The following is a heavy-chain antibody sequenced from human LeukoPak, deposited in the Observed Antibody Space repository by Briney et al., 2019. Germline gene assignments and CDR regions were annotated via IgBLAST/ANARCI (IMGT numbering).Heavy chain of an antibody. Sequence: EASVKVSCKVSGYTLTELSMHWVRQAPGKGLEWMGGFDPEDGETIYAQKFQGRVTMTEDTSTDTAYMELSSLRSEDTAVYYCATGQYYDILTGYYSYWGQGTLVTVSS. CDR2: FDPEDGET. CDR1: GYTLTELS. V-gene: IGHV1-24*01. J-gene: IGHJ4*02. D-gene: IGHD3-9*01. CDR3: ATGQYYDILTGYYSY.